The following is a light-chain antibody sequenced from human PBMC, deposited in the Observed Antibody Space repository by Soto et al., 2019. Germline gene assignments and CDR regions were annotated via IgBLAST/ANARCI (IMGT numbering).Light chain of an antibody. V-gene: IGKV3-15*01. CDR3: QQYNNWPRWA. Sequence: EIVLTQSPGTLSLSPGERATLSCRASQSVSNNLAWYQQKHGQAPRLLFYGASTRATGIPARFSGSGSGTEFTLTISSLQSEDFAVYFCQQYNNWPRWAVGQGTKVDIK. CDR2: GAS. J-gene: IGKJ1*01. CDR1: QSVSNN.